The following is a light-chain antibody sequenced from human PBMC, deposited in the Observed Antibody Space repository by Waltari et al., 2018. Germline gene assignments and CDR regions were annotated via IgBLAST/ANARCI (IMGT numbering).Light chain of an antibody. CDR3: SSYISSSTLEL. J-gene: IGLJ2*01. V-gene: IGLV2-14*03. CDR2: DVS. CDR1: SSAVGGYNY. Sequence: QSALTQPASVSGSPGQSLTTPCTATSSAVGGYNYFSWYQQHPGKAPKLIIYDVSNRPSGVSNRFSGSKSGNTASLTISGLQAEDEADYYCSSYISSSTLELFGGGTSLTVL.